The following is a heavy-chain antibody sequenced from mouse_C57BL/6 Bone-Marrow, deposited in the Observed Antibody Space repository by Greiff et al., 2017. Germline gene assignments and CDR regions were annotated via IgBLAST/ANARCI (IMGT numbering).Heavy chain of an antibody. CDR3: AGKGHYYGSSYGY. CDR2: IYPGSGST. CDR1: GYTFTSYW. Sequence: QVQLQQSGAELVKPGASVKMSCKASGYTFTSYWITWVKQRPGQGLEWIGDIYPGSGSTNYNEKFKSNATLTVDTSSSTAYVQLSSLTSEDTAVYYCAGKGHYYGSSYGYWGQGTTLTVSS. V-gene: IGHV1-55*01. D-gene: IGHD1-1*01. J-gene: IGHJ2*01.